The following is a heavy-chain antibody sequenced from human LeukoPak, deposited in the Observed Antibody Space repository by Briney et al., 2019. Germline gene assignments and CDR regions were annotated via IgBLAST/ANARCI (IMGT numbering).Heavy chain of an antibody. D-gene: IGHD2-15*01. V-gene: IGHV3-7*01. CDR3: ARDGGYCGAGSCYDY. CDR1: GFTFTNYW. CDR2: IRQDGSET. Sequence: PGGSLRLSCAASGFTFTNYWMSWVRQAPGKGLEWVASIRQDGSETYYVDSVKGRFTISRDNAKNSLYLQMNSLRAEDAAMYFCARDGGYCGAGSCYDYWGQGTLATVSS. J-gene: IGHJ4*02.